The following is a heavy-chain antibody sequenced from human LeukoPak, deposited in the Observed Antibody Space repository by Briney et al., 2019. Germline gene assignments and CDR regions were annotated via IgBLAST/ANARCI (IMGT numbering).Heavy chain of an antibody. CDR3: ASTLLWFGESYYYYYMDV. J-gene: IGHJ6*03. D-gene: IGHD3-10*01. CDR2: IYSSGST. Sequence: SETLSLTCNVSGGSIRGYYWSWIRQPPGKGLEWIGYIYSSGSTNYNPSLKSRVTMSVDTSKNQFSLKLSSVTAADTAVYYCASTLLWFGESYYYYYMDVWGKGTTVTISS. V-gene: IGHV4-59*08. CDR1: GGSIRGYY.